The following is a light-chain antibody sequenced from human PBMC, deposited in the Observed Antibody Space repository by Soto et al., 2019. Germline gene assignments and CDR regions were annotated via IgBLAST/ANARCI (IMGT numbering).Light chain of an antibody. CDR3: ASYTSTYTYV. J-gene: IGLJ1*01. CDR1: GSDVGGHEY. V-gene: IGLV2-14*01. Sequence: QSVLTQPASVSGSPGQAITISCTGNGSDVGGHEYVSWYQQHPGKVPKLMIYEVSDRPSGVSTRFSGSKSGNTASLTISGLQAEDEADYYCASYTSTYTYVFGSGTKV. CDR2: EVS.